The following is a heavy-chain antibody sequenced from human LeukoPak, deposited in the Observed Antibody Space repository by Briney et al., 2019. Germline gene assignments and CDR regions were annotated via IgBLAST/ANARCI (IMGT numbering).Heavy chain of an antibody. CDR1: GYTFTGYY. CDR3: ARDQGYCSSTSCYWDDY. D-gene: IGHD2-2*01. V-gene: IGHV1-2*02. Sequence: GASVKVSCKASGYTFTGYYMHWVRQAPGQGLEWMGWINPNSGGTNYAQKFQGRVTMTRDTSISTAYMELSRLRSDDTAVYYCARDQGYCSSTSCYWDDYWGQGTLVTVSS. J-gene: IGHJ4*02. CDR2: INPNSGGT.